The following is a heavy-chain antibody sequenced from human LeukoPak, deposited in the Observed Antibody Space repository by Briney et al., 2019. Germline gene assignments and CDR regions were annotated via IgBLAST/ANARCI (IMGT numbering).Heavy chain of an antibody. CDR1: GGSISSYY. D-gene: IGHD2-15*01. Sequence: SETLSLTCTVSGGSISSYYWSWIRQPAGKGLEWIGRIYTSGSTNYNPSLKSRVTMSVDTSKNQFSLKLSSVTAADTAMYYCARYCSGASCHLDALDIWGQGTMVTVSS. J-gene: IGHJ3*02. V-gene: IGHV4-4*07. CDR2: IYTSGST. CDR3: ARYCSGASCHLDALDI.